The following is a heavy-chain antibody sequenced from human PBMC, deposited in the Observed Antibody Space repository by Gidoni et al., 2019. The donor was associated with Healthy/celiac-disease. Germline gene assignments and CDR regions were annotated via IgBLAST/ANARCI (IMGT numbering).Heavy chain of an antibody. CDR3: ARDRRKAYSSSWYYYYGMDV. CDR2: INHSGRT. D-gene: IGHD6-13*01. J-gene: IGHJ6*02. CDR1: GGSFSGYY. V-gene: IGHV4-34*01. Sequence: QVQLQQWGAGLLKPSETLSLPCAVSGGSFSGYYWSWFRQPPGKGLEWIGEINHSGRTNYNPSLKSRVTISVDTSKNQFSLKLSSVTAADTAVYYCARDRRKAYSSSWYYYYGMDVWGQGTTVTVSS.